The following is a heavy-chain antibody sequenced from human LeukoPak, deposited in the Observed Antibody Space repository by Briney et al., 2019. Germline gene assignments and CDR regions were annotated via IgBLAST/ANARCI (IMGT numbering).Heavy chain of an antibody. CDR3: AKDLRYCSSTTCYNDAFDI. J-gene: IGHJ3*02. CDR2: IYYSGST. D-gene: IGHD2-2*01. Sequence: PSETLSLTCTVSGGSISSYYWSWIRQPPGKGLEWIGYIYYSGSTNYNPSLKSRVTISVDTSKNQFSLKLSSVTAADTAVYYCAKDLRYCSSTTCYNDAFDIWGQGTMVTVSS. CDR1: GGSISSYY. V-gene: IGHV4-59*01.